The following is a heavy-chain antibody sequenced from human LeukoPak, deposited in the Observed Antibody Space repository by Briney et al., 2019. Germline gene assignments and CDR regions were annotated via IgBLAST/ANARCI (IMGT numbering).Heavy chain of an antibody. Sequence: GGSLRLSCSASGFAFSTYWMSWVRQAPGKGLEWVANIKEDGSEDHYADSVKGRFTISRDNAKNSLYLQMNSLRAEDTALYYCARGNCSSTSCRSPDYYYYMDVWGKGTTVTVSS. V-gene: IGHV3-7*03. CDR1: GFAFSTYW. J-gene: IGHJ6*03. CDR3: ARGNCSSTSCRSPDYYYYMDV. D-gene: IGHD2-2*01. CDR2: IKEDGSED.